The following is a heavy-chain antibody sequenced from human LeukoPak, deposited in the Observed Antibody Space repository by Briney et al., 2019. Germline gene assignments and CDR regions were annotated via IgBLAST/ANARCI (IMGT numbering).Heavy chain of an antibody. D-gene: IGHD4-23*01. CDR3: AKMWYDYGGNPNPLDY. CDR2: ISGSGGST. Sequence: GGSLRLSCATSGFTFSSYAMSWVRQAPGKGLEWVSAISGSGGSTYYADSVKGRFTISRDNSKNTLYLQMNSLRAEDTAVYYCAKMWYDYGGNPNPLDYWGQGTLATVSS. CDR1: GFTFSSYA. V-gene: IGHV3-23*01. J-gene: IGHJ4*02.